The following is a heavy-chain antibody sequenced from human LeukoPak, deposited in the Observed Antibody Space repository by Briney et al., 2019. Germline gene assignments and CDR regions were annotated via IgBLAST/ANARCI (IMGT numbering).Heavy chain of an antibody. CDR1: GYTFSSYD. CDR2: MNPNSGNT. V-gene: IGHV1-8*02. D-gene: IGHD6-6*01. Sequence: ASVTVSCKASGYTFSSYDINWVRQATGQGLKWMGWMNPNSGNTAYAQKFQGRVTMSRDTSISTAYMELSSLRSEDTAVYYCARLPKYSRPLDYWGQGTLVTVSS. J-gene: IGHJ4*02. CDR3: ARLPKYSRPLDY.